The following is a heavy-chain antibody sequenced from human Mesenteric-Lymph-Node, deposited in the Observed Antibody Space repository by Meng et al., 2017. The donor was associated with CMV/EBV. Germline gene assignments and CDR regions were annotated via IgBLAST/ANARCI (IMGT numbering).Heavy chain of an antibody. CDR1: GGSFSGYYW. V-gene: IGHV2-26*01. D-gene: IGHD5-18*01. J-gene: IGHJ5*02. Sequence: ETLSLTCAVYGGSFSGYYWSWIRQPPGKGLEWLAHIFSNDEKSYSTSLKSRLTISKDTSKSQVVLTMTNMDPVDTATYYCARIRKAMAANWFDPWGQGTLVTVSS. CDR3: ARIRKAMAANWFDP. CDR2: IFSNDEK.